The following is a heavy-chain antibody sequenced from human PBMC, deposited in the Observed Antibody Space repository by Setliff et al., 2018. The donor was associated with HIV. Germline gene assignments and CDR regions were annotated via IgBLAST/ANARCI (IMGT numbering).Heavy chain of an antibody. Sequence: PGGSLRLSCVASGFSFSDYSMNWVRRAPGKGLEWLASISHSSSKIFYADSVRGRFYISRDNAENSLFLEMTSLRVDGTAVYSCASRGVLTPSDAFDIRGRGTMVTVSS. CDR3: ASRGVLTPSDAFDI. J-gene: IGHJ3*02. V-gene: IGHV3-21*06. D-gene: IGHD2-21*02. CDR1: GFSFSDYS. CDR2: ISHSSSKI.